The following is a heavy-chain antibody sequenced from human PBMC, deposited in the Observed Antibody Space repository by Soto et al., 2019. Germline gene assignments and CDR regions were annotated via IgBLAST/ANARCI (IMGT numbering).Heavy chain of an antibody. Sequence: PGGSLRLSCAASGFTVSSNYMSWVRQAPGKGLEWVSVIYSGGSTYYADSVKGRFTISRDNSKNTLYLQMNSLRAEDTAVYYCARDWVWFGELYGSPGDAFDIWGQGTMVTVSS. CDR1: GFTVSSNY. CDR3: ARDWVWFGELYGSPGDAFDI. D-gene: IGHD3-10*01. V-gene: IGHV3-66*01. J-gene: IGHJ3*02. CDR2: IYSGGST.